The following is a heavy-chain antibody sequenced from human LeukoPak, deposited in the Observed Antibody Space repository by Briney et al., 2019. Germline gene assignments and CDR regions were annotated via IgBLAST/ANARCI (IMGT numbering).Heavy chain of an antibody. J-gene: IGHJ3*02. Sequence: ASVKVSCKASGYTFTNYGISWVRQAPGQGLEWMGWISTDNGNTKYAQKFQDRVTMTTDTSTSTAYMELRSLRSDDTAVYYCAREASYCSGGSCNAFDIWGQGTMVTVSS. CDR3: AREASYCSGGSCNAFDI. CDR1: GYTFTNYG. D-gene: IGHD2-15*01. V-gene: IGHV1-18*01. CDR2: ISTDNGNT.